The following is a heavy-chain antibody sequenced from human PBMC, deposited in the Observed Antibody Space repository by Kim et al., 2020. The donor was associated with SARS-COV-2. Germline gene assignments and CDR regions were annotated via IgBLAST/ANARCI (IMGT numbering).Heavy chain of an antibody. D-gene: IGHD3-22*01. V-gene: IGHV3-30*04. CDR1: GFTFSNYT. CDR3: AGTMIVDPGY. CDR2: ISSDGSNK. J-gene: IGHJ4*02. Sequence: GGSLRLSCAASGFTFSNYTMHWVRQAPGKGLEWVAVISSDGSNKYYADSVKGRFTISRDNSNNTLNLQMNSLRVEDTAVYHCAGTMIVDPGYWGQGSLVT.